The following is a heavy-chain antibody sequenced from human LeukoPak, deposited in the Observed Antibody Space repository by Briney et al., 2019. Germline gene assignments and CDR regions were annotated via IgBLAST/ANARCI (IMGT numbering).Heavy chain of an antibody. J-gene: IGHJ4*02. CDR2: ISYDGSNK. CDR1: GFTFSSYA. V-gene: IGHV3-30-3*01. Sequence: GGSLRLSCAASGFTFSSYAMHWVRQAPGKGLEWVAVISYDGSNKYYADSVKGRFTISRDNSKNTLYLQMNSLRAEDTAVYYCARPLGVTTFWGQGTLVTVSS. CDR3: ARPLGVTTF. D-gene: IGHD4-17*01.